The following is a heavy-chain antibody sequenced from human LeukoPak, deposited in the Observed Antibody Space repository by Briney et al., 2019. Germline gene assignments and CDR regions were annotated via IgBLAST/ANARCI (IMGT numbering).Heavy chain of an antibody. V-gene: IGHV3-53*01. Sequence: GGSLRLSCAASGFTVSSNYMTWVRQAPGKGLEWVSIIYSGGSTYYADSVKGRFTISRDNAKNSLYLQMNSLRAEDTAVYYCARSAVAGADGDFQHWGQGTLVTVSS. CDR1: GFTVSSNY. CDR2: IYSGGST. J-gene: IGHJ1*01. CDR3: ARSAVAGADGDFQH. D-gene: IGHD6-19*01.